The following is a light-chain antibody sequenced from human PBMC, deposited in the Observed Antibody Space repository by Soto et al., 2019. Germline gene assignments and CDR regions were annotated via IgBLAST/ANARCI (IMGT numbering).Light chain of an antibody. Sequence: QSVLTQSPSASGTPGQRVIISCSGSSSNIGSNTVNWYQQLPGTAPKLLIYSHNQRPSGVPDRFSGSQSGTSASLAISGRQSEDEADYYCATWDDRLDGYVFGTGTKVTVL. CDR3: ATWDDRLDGYV. J-gene: IGLJ1*01. CDR2: SHN. CDR1: SSNIGSNT. V-gene: IGLV1-44*01.